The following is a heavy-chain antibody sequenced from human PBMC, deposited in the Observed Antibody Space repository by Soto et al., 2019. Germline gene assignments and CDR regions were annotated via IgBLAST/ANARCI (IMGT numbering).Heavy chain of an antibody. CDR3: ARDSYSSSSYMDV. J-gene: IGHJ6*02. V-gene: IGHV3-48*03. CDR1: GFTFSRYE. Sequence: GGSLRLSCEASGFTFSRYEMNWVRQAPGRGLEWISYISGSGMTIYYTDSVRGRFTTSRDNARNSLFLEMNSLRVEDTAVYYCARDSYSSSSYMDVWGQGTTVTVSS. CDR2: ISGSGMTI. D-gene: IGHD6-6*01.